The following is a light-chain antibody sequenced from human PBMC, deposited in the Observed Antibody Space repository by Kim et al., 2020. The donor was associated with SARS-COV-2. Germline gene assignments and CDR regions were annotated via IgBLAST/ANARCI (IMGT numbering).Light chain of an antibody. CDR3: NSRDSSGNHVV. Sequence: LGQPVRITCQGDSLRSYYASWYQQKPGQAPVLVIYGKNTRPSGIPDRFSGSSSGNTASLTITGAQAEDESDYYCNSRDSSGNHVVFGGGTQLTVL. CDR1: SLRSYY. J-gene: IGLJ2*01. CDR2: GKN. V-gene: IGLV3-19*01.